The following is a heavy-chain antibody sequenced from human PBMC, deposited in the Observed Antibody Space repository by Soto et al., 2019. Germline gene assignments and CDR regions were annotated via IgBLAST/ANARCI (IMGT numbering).Heavy chain of an antibody. V-gene: IGHV5-51*01. D-gene: IGHD1-26*01. Sequence: PGESLKISCKGSGYSFTSYWIGWVRQMPGKGLEWMGIIYPGDSDTRYSPSFQGQVTISADKSISTAYLQWSSLKASDTAIYYCTTPGGTYHNYYYYGMDVWGQGTTVTVSS. J-gene: IGHJ6*02. CDR3: TTPGGTYHNYYYYGMDV. CDR2: IYPGDSDT. CDR1: GYSFTSYW.